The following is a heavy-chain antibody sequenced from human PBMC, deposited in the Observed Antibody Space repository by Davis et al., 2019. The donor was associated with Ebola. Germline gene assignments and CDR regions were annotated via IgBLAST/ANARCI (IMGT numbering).Heavy chain of an antibody. CDR1: GGTFSSYA. CDR3: ARLLGDFWSGYYDY. Sequence: SVKVSCKASGGTFSSYATSWVRQAPGQGLEWMGRMIAFLGIANYAQKFQGRVTITADKSTSTAYMELSSLRSEDTAVYYCARLLGDFWSGYYDYWGQGTLVTVSS. CDR2: MIAFLGIA. D-gene: IGHD3-3*01. J-gene: IGHJ4*02. V-gene: IGHV1-69*04.